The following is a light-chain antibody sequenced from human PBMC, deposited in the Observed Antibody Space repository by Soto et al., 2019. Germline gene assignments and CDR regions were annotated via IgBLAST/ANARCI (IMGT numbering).Light chain of an antibody. V-gene: IGKV3-20*01. CDR1: QSVSSSY. J-gene: IGKJ1*01. CDR2: DAS. Sequence: EIVLTQSPGTLSLSPGERATLSCRASQSVSSSYLAWYQQTPGQAPRLLIYDASSRATGIPDRFSGSGSGTDFTLTISRLEPEDFAVYYCQQYGSSRTFGQGTKVEIK. CDR3: QQYGSSRT.